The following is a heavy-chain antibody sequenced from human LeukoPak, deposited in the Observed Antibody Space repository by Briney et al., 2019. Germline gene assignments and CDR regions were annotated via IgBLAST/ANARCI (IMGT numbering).Heavy chain of an antibody. D-gene: IGHD1-26*01. CDR2: ISYDGSNK. V-gene: IGHV3-30*04. J-gene: IGHJ4*02. Sequence: PGGSLRLSCAASGFIFSSYAMHWARQAPGKGLEWVAVISYDGSNKYYADSVKGRVTISRDNSKNTLYLQMNSLRAEDTAVYYCARDRYSGSYFPSGPFDYWGQGTLVTVSS. CDR3: ARDRYSGSYFPSGPFDY. CDR1: GFIFSSYA.